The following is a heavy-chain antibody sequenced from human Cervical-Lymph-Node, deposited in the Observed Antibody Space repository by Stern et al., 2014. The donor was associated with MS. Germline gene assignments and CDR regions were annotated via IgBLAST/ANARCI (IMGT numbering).Heavy chain of an antibody. CDR1: GGTFNTNV. V-gene: IGHV1-69*01. CDR3: ARAAYSTSSYNY. CDR2: IIPIFGTA. D-gene: IGHD6-6*01. Sequence: QLVQSGAEVKKPGSSVKVSCKASGGTFNTNVISWVRQAPGQGLEWMGGIIPIFGTALYAQKFQGRVTITANESTRAVYMELSSLRSEDTAVYYCARAAYSTSSYNYWGQGTLVIVSS. J-gene: IGHJ4*02.